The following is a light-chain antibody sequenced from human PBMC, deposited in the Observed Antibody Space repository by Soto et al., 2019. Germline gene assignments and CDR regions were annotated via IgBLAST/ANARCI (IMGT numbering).Light chain of an antibody. CDR2: EVS. CDR1: SSDVGGYNY. Sequence: QSARAQPASVSGSPGQSITIFCTGTSSDVGGYNYVSWYQQHPGKGPKLMIYEVSNRPSGVSNRFSGSKSGNTATLTISGLQAEDEADYYCSSYTSTTTRVFGTGTKVTVL. CDR3: SSYTSTTTRV. V-gene: IGLV2-14*03. J-gene: IGLJ1*01.